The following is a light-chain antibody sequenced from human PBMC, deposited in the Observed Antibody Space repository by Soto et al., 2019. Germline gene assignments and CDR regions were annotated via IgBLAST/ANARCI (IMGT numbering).Light chain of an antibody. Sequence: QSALTQPASVSGSPGQAITISCTGTSSDGGSYNLVSWYQQHPVKAPKLMIYEDNKRPSGVSNSFSGSKSGNTASLTISGLNADDEDHYYCCSYAPISTVVFGGWTQVTVL. CDR3: CSYAPISTVV. CDR2: EDN. CDR1: SSDGGSYNL. V-gene: IGLV2-23*01. J-gene: IGLJ3*02.